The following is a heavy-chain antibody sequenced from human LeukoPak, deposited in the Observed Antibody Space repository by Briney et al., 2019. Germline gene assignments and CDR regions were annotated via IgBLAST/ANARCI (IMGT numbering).Heavy chain of an antibody. Sequence: VGSLRLSCAASGFTFSSYAMSWVRQAPGKGLEWVSAISGSGGSTYYADSVKGRFTISRDNSKNTLYLQMNSLRAEDTAVYYCAKEPPRFYSTSSESTYFHYWGQGTLVTVSS. CDR2: ISGSGGST. V-gene: IGHV3-23*01. D-gene: IGHD6-6*01. CDR3: AKEPPRFYSTSSESTYFHY. CDR1: GFTFSSYA. J-gene: IGHJ4*02.